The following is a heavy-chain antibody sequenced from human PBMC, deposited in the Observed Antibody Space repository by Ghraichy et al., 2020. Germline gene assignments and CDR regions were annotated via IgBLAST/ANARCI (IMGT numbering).Heavy chain of an antibody. CDR1: GFTFARYV. J-gene: IGHJ4*02. D-gene: IGHD4-17*01. V-gene: IGHV3-23*01. Sequence: GESLNISCKGSGFTFARYVMTWVRQAPGKGLECGSGIRDPGGRTYYAASVRGRFTISRENSKSTLYLHMNHLRAEDTAIYFCARRFYGDDDNWGQGTLVIVSS. CDR3: ARRFYGDDDN. CDR2: IRDPGGRT.